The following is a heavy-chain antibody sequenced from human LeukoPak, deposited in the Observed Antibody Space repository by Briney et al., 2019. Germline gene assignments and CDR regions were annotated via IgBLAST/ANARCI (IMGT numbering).Heavy chain of an antibody. V-gene: IGHV4-59*01. J-gene: IGHJ6*02. CDR3: ARDASVLRFLEWPQSGMDV. CDR1: GGSISSYY. D-gene: IGHD3-3*01. Sequence: SETLSLTCTVSGGSISSYYWSWIWQPPGKGLEWIGYIYYSGSTNYNPSLKSRVTMSVDTSKNQFSLKLSSVTAADTAVYYCARDASVLRFLEWPQSGMDVWGQGTTVTVSS. CDR2: IYYSGST.